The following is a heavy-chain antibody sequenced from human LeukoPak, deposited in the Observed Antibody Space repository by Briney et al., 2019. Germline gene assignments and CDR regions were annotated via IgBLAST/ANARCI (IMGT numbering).Heavy chain of an antibody. CDR2: IRYDGSNE. Sequence: PGGSLRLSCAASGFTFSNYGMHWVRQAPGKGLEWVAFIRYDGSNEYYADSVKGQFTISRDNSKNTLYLQMNSLRTEDTAVYYCASSIQLWLEHPYWGQGTLVTVSS. V-gene: IGHV3-30*02. CDR1: GFTFSNYG. J-gene: IGHJ4*02. CDR3: ASSIQLWLEHPY. D-gene: IGHD5-18*01.